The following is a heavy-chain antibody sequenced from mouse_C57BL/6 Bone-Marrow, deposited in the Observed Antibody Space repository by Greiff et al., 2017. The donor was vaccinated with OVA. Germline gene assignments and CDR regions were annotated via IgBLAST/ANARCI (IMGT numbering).Heavy chain of an antibody. CDR1: GLNIKDDY. D-gene: IGHD3-3*01. CDR2: IDPENGDT. CDR3: TKGCNDY. V-gene: IGHV14-4*01. Sequence: VQLQQSGAELVRPGASVKWSCTASGLNIKDDYMHWVKQRPEQGLEWIGWIDPENGDTEYASKFQGKVAITADTSSNKAYLQLSSLASEDPAVYCCTKGCNDYWGQGTTRTVS. J-gene: IGHJ2*01.